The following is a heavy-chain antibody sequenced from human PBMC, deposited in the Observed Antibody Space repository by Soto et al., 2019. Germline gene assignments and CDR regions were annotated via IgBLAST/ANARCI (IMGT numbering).Heavy chain of an antibody. CDR3: ARGDSTDCSNGVCSFFYNHDMDV. D-gene: IGHD2-8*01. J-gene: IGHJ6*02. CDR2: INPKSGGT. V-gene: IGHV1-2*04. CDR1: GYSFTDYH. Sequence: ASVKVSCKASGYSFTDYHIHWLRQAPGQGLEWLGRINPKSGGTSTAQKFQGWVTMTTDTSISTASMELTRLTSDDTAIYYCARGDSTDCSNGVCSFFYNHDMDVWGQGTTVTVSS.